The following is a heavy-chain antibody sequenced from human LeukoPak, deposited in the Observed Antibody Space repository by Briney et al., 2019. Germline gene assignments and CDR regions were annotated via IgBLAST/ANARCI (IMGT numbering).Heavy chain of an antibody. CDR3: ARDGELLWFGELFFRFDP. J-gene: IGHJ5*02. Sequence: ASVKVSCKASGYTFTGYYMHWVRQAPGQGLEWMGWINPNSGGTNYAQKFQGRVTMTRDTSISTAYMELSRLRSDDTAVYYCARDGELLWFGELFFRFDPWGQGTLVTVSS. CDR1: GYTFTGYY. V-gene: IGHV1-2*02. CDR2: INPNSGGT. D-gene: IGHD3-10*01.